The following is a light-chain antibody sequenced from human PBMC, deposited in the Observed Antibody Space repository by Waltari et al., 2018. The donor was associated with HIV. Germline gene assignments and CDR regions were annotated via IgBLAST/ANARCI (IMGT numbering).Light chain of an antibody. V-gene: IGLV3-1*01. CDR3: QAWDSSTPKV. CDR2: KDS. CDR1: KLGDKY. Sequence: YELTQPPSVSVSPGLTDSITSAGDKLGDKYTCWYQQKPGQSTVLVIYKDSKRPSGIHERFPGSNCGNTATLTISGTQAMDGADYYCQAWDSSTPKVFGGGTKLTVL. J-gene: IGLJ2*01.